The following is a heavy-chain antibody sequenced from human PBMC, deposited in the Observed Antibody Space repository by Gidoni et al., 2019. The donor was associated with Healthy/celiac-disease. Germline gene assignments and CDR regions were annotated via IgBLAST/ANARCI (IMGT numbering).Heavy chain of an antibody. CDR3: ARPYYDSSGYYAFDI. CDR1: GGSVSSGSYY. J-gene: IGHJ3*02. CDR2: IYYSGST. V-gene: IGHV4-61*01. D-gene: IGHD3-22*01. Sequence: QVQLQESGPGLVKPSAPLSPTCTVSGGSVSSGSYYWSWIRQPPGKGLEWIGYIYYSGSTNYNPSLKSRVTISVDTSKNQFSLKLSSVTAADTAVYYCARPYYDSSGYYAFDIWGQGTMVTVSS.